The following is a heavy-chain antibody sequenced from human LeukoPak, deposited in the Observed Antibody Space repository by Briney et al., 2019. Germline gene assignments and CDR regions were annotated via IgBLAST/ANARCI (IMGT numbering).Heavy chain of an antibody. D-gene: IGHD3-16*02. CDR1: GFTVSSNY. CDR3: AREGRDYVWGSYRPFDY. Sequence: GGSLRLSCAASGFTVSSNYMSWVRQAPGKGLEWVSVIYSGGSTYYADSVKGRFTISRDNSKNTLYLQMNSLRAEDTAVYYCAREGRDYVWGSYRPFDYWGQGTLVTVSS. V-gene: IGHV3-66*01. J-gene: IGHJ4*02. CDR2: IYSGGST.